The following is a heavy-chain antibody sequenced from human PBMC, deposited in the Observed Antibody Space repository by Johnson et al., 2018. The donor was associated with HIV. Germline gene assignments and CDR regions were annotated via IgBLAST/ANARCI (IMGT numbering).Heavy chain of an antibody. V-gene: IGHV3-11*04. Sequence: QVQLVESGGGVVQPGRSLRLSCAASGFTFSDYYMTWIRQAPGKGLEWVSYISSTGSTIYYAESVKGRFTVSRDNAKNSLYLQMNSLRAEDTAVYYCARDGYFDSSDAFDIWGQGTKVTVFS. CDR1: GFTFSDYY. CDR2: ISSTGSTI. J-gene: IGHJ3*02. CDR3: ARDGYFDSSDAFDI. D-gene: IGHD3-22*01.